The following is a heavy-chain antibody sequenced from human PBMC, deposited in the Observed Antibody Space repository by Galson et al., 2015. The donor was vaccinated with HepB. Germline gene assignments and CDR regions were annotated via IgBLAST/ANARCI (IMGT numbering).Heavy chain of an antibody. V-gene: IGHV3-33*01. CDR2: IWYDGSNQ. D-gene: IGHD6-19*01. J-gene: IGHJ1*01. CDR3: ATEDYRSGWFFFQH. CDR1: GFPFSTYV. Sequence: SLRLSCAASGFPFSTYVIHWVRQAPGKGLEWVSLIWYDGSNQYYADSVKGRFTISRDNSKNTVYLQMNSLRAEDTAVYYCATEDYRSGWFFFQHWGQGTLVTVSS.